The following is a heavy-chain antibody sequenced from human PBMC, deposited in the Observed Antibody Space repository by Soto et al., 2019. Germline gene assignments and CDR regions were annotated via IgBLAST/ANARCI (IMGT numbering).Heavy chain of an antibody. J-gene: IGHJ5*02. Sequence: PXGSLSLTCTVSGGSVSGSNVYGGWIRQPPGKGLEWIGSIYYSGNTFYNASLKSRATVSVDTSNNRFSLRLTSVTAADTSVYYCARHDLGSAWQPYNWFDPWGQGTLVTVSS. V-gene: IGHV4-39*01. CDR3: ARHDLGSAWQPYNWFDP. CDR2: IYYSGNT. CDR1: GGSVSGSNVY. D-gene: IGHD6-19*01.